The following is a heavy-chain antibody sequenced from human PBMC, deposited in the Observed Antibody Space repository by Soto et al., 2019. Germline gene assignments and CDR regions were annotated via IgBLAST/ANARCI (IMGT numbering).Heavy chain of an antibody. CDR3: ARGGYCSGGSCYPYLRPWYFDL. D-gene: IGHD2-15*01. Sequence: SWGSLGLACAASGVTVSNAGVNGVLQAPGKGLEWVGRIKSKTDGGTTDYAAPVKGRFTISRDNSKNTLYLEMASLRAEDMAVYYCARGGYCSGGSCYPYLRPWYFDLWGRGTLVTVSS. J-gene: IGHJ2*01. V-gene: IGHV3-15*07. CDR2: IKSKTDGGTT. CDR1: GVTVSNAG.